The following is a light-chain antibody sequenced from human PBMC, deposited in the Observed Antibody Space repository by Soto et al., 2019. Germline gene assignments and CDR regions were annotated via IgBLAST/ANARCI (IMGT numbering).Light chain of an antibody. CDR1: SSDVGGYNY. CDR3: CSYAGSYIYV. Sequence: QSALTQPRSVSGSPGQSVTISRTGTSSDVGGYNYVSWYQQYPGKVPKLMLYDVSKRPSGVPDRFSGSKSGNAASLTISGLRAEDEADYYCCSYAGSYIYVFGSGTKLTVL. V-gene: IGLV2-11*01. CDR2: DVS. J-gene: IGLJ1*01.